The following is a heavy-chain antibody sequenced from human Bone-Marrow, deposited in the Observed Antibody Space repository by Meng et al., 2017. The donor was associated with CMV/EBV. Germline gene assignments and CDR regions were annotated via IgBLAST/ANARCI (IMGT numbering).Heavy chain of an antibody. D-gene: IGHD3-3*01. J-gene: IGHJ6*02. Sequence: GESLKISCAASGFTFSDYYMSWIRQAPGKGLEWVSYISSSGSTIYYADSVKGRFTISRDNAKNSLYLQMNSLRAEDTAVYYCAREIYDFWSGYYTRFSYYYYGMDVWGQGTTVTVSS. V-gene: IGHV3-11*01. CDR3: AREIYDFWSGYYTRFSYYYYGMDV. CDR2: ISSSGSTI. CDR1: GFTFSDYY.